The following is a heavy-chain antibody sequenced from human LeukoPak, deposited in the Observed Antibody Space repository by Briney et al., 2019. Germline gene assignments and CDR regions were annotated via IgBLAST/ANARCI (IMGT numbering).Heavy chain of an antibody. Sequence: GASVKVSCKASGYTFTGYYMHWVRQAPGQGLEWMGRINPNSGGTNYAQKFQGRVTMTRDTSISTAYVGLSRLRFDVTAVYYCGRALYSSSYRGWGQGTLVTVSS. J-gene: IGHJ4*02. CDR3: GRALYSSSYRG. CDR1: GYTFTGYY. V-gene: IGHV1-2*06. D-gene: IGHD6-13*01. CDR2: INPNSGGT.